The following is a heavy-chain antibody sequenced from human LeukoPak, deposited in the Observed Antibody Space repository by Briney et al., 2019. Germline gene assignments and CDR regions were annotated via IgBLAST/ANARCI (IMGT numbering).Heavy chain of an antibody. Sequence: SETLSLTCAVSGYSISSGYYWGWIRRPPGKGLEWIGSIYHSGSTYYNPSLKSRVTISVDTSKNQFSLKLSSVTAADTAVYYCARLSYDYVWGSYRYDAYFDYWGQGTLVTVSS. CDR2: IYHSGST. J-gene: IGHJ4*02. V-gene: IGHV4-38-2*01. CDR1: GYSISSGYY. D-gene: IGHD3-16*02. CDR3: ARLSYDYVWGSYRYDAYFDY.